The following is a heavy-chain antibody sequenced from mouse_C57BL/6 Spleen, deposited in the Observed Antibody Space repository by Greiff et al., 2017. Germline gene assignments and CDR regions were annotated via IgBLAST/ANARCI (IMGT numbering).Heavy chain of an antibody. Sequence: VQLQQPGAELVKPGASVKLSCKASGYTFTSYWMQWVKQRPGQGLEWIGEIDPSDSYTNYNQKFKGKATLTVDTSSSTAYMQLSSLTSEDSAVYYCAIYYDYYSDYWGQGTTLTVSS. V-gene: IGHV1-50*01. D-gene: IGHD2-4*01. CDR3: AIYYDYYSDY. CDR2: IDPSDSYT. J-gene: IGHJ2*01. CDR1: GYTFTSYW.